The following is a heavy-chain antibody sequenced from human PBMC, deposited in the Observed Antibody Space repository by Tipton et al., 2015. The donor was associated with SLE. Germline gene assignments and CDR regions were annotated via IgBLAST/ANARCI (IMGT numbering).Heavy chain of an antibody. J-gene: IGHJ3*02. V-gene: IGHV4-39*07. CDR1: GGSISSSSYY. CDR2: IYYSGST. D-gene: IGHD3-10*01. Sequence: LRLSCTVSGGSISSSSYYWGWIRQPPGKGLEWIGSIYYSGSTNYNPSLKSRVTISVDTSKNQFSLKLSSVTAADTAVYYCARGAPITMAPDAFDIWGQGTMVTVSS. CDR3: ARGAPITMAPDAFDI.